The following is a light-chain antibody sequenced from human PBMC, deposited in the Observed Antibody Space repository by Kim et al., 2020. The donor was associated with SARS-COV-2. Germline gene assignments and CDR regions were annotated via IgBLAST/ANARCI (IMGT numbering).Light chain of an antibody. CDR3: NSRESSGNHRV. Sequence: LGQTVRITCQGDSRRSYYASWYQQKPGQAPLLVMFGKNNRPSGIPDRFSASSSGNTASLTITGAQAEDEADYYCNSRESSGNHRVFGGGTKLTVL. CDR1: SRRSYY. V-gene: IGLV3-19*01. J-gene: IGLJ2*01. CDR2: GKN.